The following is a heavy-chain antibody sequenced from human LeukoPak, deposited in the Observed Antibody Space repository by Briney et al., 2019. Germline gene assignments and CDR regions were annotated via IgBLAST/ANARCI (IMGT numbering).Heavy chain of an antibody. CDR2: ISGGSVYI. V-gene: IGHV3-21*01. CDR1: GFSFSSYS. CDR3: ARGGGALDY. Sequence: GSLRLSCAAAGFSFSSYSMNWVRQTPGRGLEWVSSISGGSVYISYADSVKGRFTISRDNAKNSLYLQMNSLTAEDTAIYYCARGGGALDYWGQGTLVTVSS. D-gene: IGHD1-26*01. J-gene: IGHJ4*02.